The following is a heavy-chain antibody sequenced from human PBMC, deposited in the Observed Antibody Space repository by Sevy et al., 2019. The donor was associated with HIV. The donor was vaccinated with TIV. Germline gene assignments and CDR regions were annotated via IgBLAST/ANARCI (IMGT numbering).Heavy chain of an antibody. V-gene: IGHV4-59*08. D-gene: IGHD1-26*01. CDR3: AGENAWGRGYS. CDR1: GGSITSLY. J-gene: IGHJ4*02. Sequence: SETLSLTCTVSGGSITSLYWNWIRQPPGKGLEWIANIYYNGHINYNPSLKSRGTLSLDTSKNQFSLRLSSVTAADTAMYYCAGENAWGRGYSWGQGTLVTVSS. CDR2: IYYNGHI.